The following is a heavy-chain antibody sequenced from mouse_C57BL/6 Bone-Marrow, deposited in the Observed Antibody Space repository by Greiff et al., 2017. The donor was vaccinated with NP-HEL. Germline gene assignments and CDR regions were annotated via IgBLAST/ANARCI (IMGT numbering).Heavy chain of an antibody. CDR2: IYPGDGDT. V-gene: IGHV1-82*01. CDR3: ARYIGYYAMDY. CDR1: GYAFSSSW. J-gene: IGHJ4*01. Sequence: QVQLQQSGPELVKPGASVKIPCKASGYAFSSSWMNWVKQRPGKGLEWIGRIYPGDGDTNYNGKFKGKATLTADKSSSTAYMQLSSLTSEDSAVYFCARYIGYYAMDYWGQGTSVTVSS.